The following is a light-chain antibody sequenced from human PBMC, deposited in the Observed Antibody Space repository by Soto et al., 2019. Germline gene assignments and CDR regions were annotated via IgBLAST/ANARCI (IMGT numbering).Light chain of an antibody. Sequence: EIVMTQTPLSLSVTPGQPASISCKSSQSLLHSNGKTYLFWYLQKPGQPPQLLIYEVSSRFSGVPDRFSGSGSGTDFTLKVSRVEAEDVGVYCMQSIHFPITFGQGTRLEIE. CDR2: EVS. CDR3: MQSIHFPIT. J-gene: IGKJ5*01. V-gene: IGKV2-29*03. CDR1: QSLLHSNGKTY.